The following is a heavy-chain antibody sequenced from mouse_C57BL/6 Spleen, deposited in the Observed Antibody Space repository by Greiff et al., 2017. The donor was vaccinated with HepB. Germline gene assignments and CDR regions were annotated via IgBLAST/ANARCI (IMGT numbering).Heavy chain of an antibody. CDR2: IYPGSGST. D-gene: IGHD1-1*01. V-gene: IGHV1-55*01. CDR3: ARSGEGYTTVVDY. CDR1: GYNFTSYW. Sequence: VQLQQPGAELVKPGASVKMSCKASGYNFTSYWITWVKQRPGQGLEWIGDIYPGSGSTNYNEKFKSKATLTVDTSSSTAYMQLSSLTSEDSAVYYCARSGEGYTTVVDYWGQGTSVTVSS. J-gene: IGHJ4*01.